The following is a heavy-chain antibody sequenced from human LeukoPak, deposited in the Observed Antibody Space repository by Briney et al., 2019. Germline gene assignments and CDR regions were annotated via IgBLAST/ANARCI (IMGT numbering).Heavy chain of an antibody. J-gene: IGHJ6*03. CDR2: ISSSGSTI. D-gene: IGHD4-11*01. CDR3: ARRSVTIYYMDV. V-gene: IGHV3-48*03. CDR1: GFTFSSYE. Sequence: PGGSLRLSCAASGFTFSSYEMNWVRQAPGKGLEWVSYISSSGSTIYYADSVKGRFTISRDNAKNSLYLQMNSLRAEDTAGYYCARRSVTIYYMDVWGKGTTVTISS.